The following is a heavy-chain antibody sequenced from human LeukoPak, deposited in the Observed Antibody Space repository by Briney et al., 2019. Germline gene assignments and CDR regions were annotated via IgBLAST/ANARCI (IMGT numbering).Heavy chain of an antibody. CDR3: ATSRGYDFWSGYSKYYYYGMDA. V-gene: IGHV4-59*08. D-gene: IGHD3-3*01. Sequence: SETLSLTCTVSGGSISSYYWSWIRQPPGKGLEWIGYIYYSGSTNYNPSLKSRVAISVDTSKKQFSLNLSSVTAADTAVYYCATSRGYDFWSGYSKYYYYGMDAWGQGTTVTVSS. CDR2: IYYSGST. CDR1: GGSISSYY. J-gene: IGHJ6*02.